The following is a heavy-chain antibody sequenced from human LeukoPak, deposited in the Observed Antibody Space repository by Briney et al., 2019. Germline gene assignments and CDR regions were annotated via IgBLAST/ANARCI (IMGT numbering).Heavy chain of an antibody. J-gene: IGHJ6*02. Sequence: SQTLSLTCAISGDSVSSNSAAWNWIRQSPSRGLEWLGRTYYRSKWYNDYAVSVKSRITINPDTPKNQFSLQLNSVTPEDTAVYYCARDGITMVRGVIVNYYGMDVWGQGTTVTVSS. CDR2: TYYRSKWYN. V-gene: IGHV6-1*01. CDR3: ARDGITMVRGVIVNYYGMDV. CDR1: GDSVSSNSAA. D-gene: IGHD3-10*01.